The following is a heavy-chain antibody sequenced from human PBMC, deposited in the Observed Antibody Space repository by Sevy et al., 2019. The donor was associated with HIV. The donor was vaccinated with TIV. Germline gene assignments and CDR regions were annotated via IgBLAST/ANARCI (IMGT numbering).Heavy chain of an antibody. Sequence: GGSLRLSCTASGFSFSNYAMYWVRQAPGEGLEWVAVISTDGNIKDYADSVKGRFTISRDNFKNTLYLQMNSLRAEDSAVYYCASHYYDSIGYYYPLDYWGLGTLVTVSS. CDR2: ISTDGNIK. V-gene: IGHV3-30*04. CDR3: ASHYYDSIGYYYPLDY. D-gene: IGHD3-22*01. J-gene: IGHJ4*02. CDR1: GFSFSNYA.